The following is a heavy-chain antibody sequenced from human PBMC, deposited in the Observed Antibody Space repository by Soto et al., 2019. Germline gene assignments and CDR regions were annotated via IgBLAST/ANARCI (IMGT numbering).Heavy chain of an antibody. Sequence: QIHLQQSGPGLVKPSGTLSLNCAVSGGSISGVNWWRWVRPPPGEGLEWIGGIYHRGSTRTNYNPSLKSRVTISLDESENRFSLVLTSVTDADTAVYFCASHVTMSGTRGFDYWGQGTLVTASS. J-gene: IGHJ4*02. CDR2: IYHRGSTRT. CDR3: ASHVTMSGTRGFDY. D-gene: IGHD6-13*01. V-gene: IGHV4-4*02. CDR1: GGSISGVNW.